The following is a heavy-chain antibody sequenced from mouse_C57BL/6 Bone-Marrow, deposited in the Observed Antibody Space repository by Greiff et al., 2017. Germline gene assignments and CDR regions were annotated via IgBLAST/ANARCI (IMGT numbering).Heavy chain of an antibody. D-gene: IGHD2-4*01. V-gene: IGHV1-39*01. J-gene: IGHJ4*01. CDR3: ARGYYYDYAMDY. CDR1: GYSFTDYN. CDR2: INPNYGTT. Sequence: EVKLMESGPELVKPGASVKISCKASGYSFTDYNMNWVKQSNGKSLEWIGVINPNYGTTSYNQKFKGKATLTVDQSSSTAYMQLNSLTSEYSAVYYCARGYYYDYAMDYWGQGTSVTVSS.